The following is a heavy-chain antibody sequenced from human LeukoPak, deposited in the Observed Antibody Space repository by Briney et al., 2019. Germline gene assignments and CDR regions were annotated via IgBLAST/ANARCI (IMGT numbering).Heavy chain of an antibody. J-gene: IGHJ6*02. CDR3: ATSRYSSSWYPHYGMDV. CDR2: FDPEDGER. D-gene: IGHD6-13*01. V-gene: IGHV1-24*01. CDR1: GYTLTELS. Sequence: ASGKLSCTVSGYTLTELSMHWVRQAPGKGLGWMGGFDPEDGERIYAQKFQGRVTMTEDTSTDTAYMELSSLRSEDTAVYYCATSRYSSSWYPHYGMDVWGQGTTVTVSS.